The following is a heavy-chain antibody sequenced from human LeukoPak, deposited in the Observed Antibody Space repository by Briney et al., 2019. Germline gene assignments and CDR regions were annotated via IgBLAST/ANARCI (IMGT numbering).Heavy chain of an antibody. CDR1: GFTFSSYA. V-gene: IGHV3-64*01. D-gene: IGHD1-1*01. CDR3: ARAQLFHY. Sequence: GGSLRLSCAASGFTFSSYAMHWVRQAPGKGLEYVSAISSNGGSTSYANSVKGRFTISRDNSKNTLYLQMGSLRAEDMAVYYCARAQLFHYRGQGTLVTVSS. J-gene: IGHJ4*02. CDR2: ISSNGGST.